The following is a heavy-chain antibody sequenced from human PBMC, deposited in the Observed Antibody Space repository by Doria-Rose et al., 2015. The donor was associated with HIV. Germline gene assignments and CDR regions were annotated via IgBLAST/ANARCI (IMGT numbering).Heavy chain of an antibody. CDR3: ARIKSSRWYHKYYFDF. CDR2: NFSDDER. Sequence: QVTLKESGPVLVKPTETLTLTCTVSGVSLSSPGMGVSWIRQPPGKALELLADNFSDDERSYKKSLKSSLTISRGTSKSQVVLTMTDMDPVDTATYYCARIKSSRWYHKYYFDFWGQGTLVIVSA. CDR1: GVSLSSPGMG. J-gene: IGHJ4*02. V-gene: IGHV2-26*01. D-gene: IGHD6-13*01.